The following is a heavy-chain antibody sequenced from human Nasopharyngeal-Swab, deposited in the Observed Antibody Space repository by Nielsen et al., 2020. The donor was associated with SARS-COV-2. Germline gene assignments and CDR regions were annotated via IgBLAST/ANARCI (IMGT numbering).Heavy chain of an antibody. V-gene: IGHV3-23*01. D-gene: IGHD3-3*01. Sequence: GESLKISCAASGFTFSSYAMSWVRQAPGKGLEWVSTISGSGGSTYYADSVKGRFTISRDNSKNTLYLQMNSLRAEDTAVYYCATPPPNYDFWSGYYSYYYYYGMDVWSQGTTVTVSS. CDR1: GFTFSSYA. J-gene: IGHJ6*02. CDR2: ISGSGGST. CDR3: ATPPPNYDFWSGYYSYYYYYGMDV.